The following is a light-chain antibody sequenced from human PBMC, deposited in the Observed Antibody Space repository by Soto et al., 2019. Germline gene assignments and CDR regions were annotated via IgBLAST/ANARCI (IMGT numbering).Light chain of an antibody. Sequence: RGTGSLSPCESATLSFRASQTVSIPYLTWYQQKPGQAPRLLIFGASKRASGVPDRFSGSGSGTDFTLKISRVEAEDVGVYYCMQALKPLTFGQGTRLEIK. V-gene: IGKV3-20*01. CDR2: GAS. CDR1: QTVSIPY. J-gene: IGKJ5*01. CDR3: MQALKPLT.